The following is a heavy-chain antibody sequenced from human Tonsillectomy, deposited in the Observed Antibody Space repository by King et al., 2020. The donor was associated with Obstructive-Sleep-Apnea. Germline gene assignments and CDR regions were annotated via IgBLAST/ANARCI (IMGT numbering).Heavy chain of an antibody. Sequence: VQLVESGGGLVQPGGSLRLSCAASGFSFSSYSMNWVRQAPGKGLEWVSYISSSTIYYAYSVKGRFTISRDNAKHSLYLQMNSLRAEDTAVYYCARDRLFGDYVIWHFDLWGRGTLVTVSS. CDR1: GFSFSSYS. CDR3: ARDRLFGDYVIWHFDL. CDR2: ISSSTI. J-gene: IGHJ2*01. D-gene: IGHD4-17*01. V-gene: IGHV3-48*04.